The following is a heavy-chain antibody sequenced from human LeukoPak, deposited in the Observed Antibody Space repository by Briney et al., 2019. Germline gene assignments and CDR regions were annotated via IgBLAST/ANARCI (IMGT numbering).Heavy chain of an antibody. J-gene: IGHJ6*02. CDR2: INTNTGNP. D-gene: IGHD3-22*01. V-gene: IGHV7-4-1*02. CDR1: GYTFTSYA. Sequence: GASVKVSCKASGYTFTSYAMNWVRQAPGQGLEWMGWINTNTGNPTYAQGFTGRFVFSLDTSVSTAYLQISSLKAEDTAVYYCARDYSSGYYTMNYYYGMDVWGQGTTVTVSS. CDR3: ARDYSSGYYTMNYYYGMDV.